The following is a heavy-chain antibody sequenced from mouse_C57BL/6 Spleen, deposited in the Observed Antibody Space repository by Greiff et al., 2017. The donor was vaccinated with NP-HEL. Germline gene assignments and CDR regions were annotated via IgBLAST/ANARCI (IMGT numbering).Heavy chain of an antibody. CDR2: IHPSDSDT. V-gene: IGHV1-74*01. J-gene: IGHJ2*01. CDR1: GYTFTSYW. Sequence: QVHVKQPGAELVKPGASVKVSCKASGYTFTSYWMHWVKQRPGQGLEWIGRIHPSDSDTNYNQKFKGKATLTVDKSSSTAYMQLSSLTSEDSAVYYCAIHQSSQDDFDYWGQGTTLTVSS. D-gene: IGHD3-2*02. CDR3: AIHQSSQDDFDY.